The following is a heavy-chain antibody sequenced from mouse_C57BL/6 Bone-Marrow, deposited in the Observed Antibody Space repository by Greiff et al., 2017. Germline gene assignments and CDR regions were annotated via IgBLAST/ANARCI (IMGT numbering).Heavy chain of an antibody. V-gene: IGHV1-5*01. CDR2: IYPGNSDT. CDR1: GYTFTSYW. Sequence: EVKLVESGTVLARPGASVKMSCKTSGYTFTSYWMHWVKQRPGQGLEWIGAIYPGNSDTSYNQKFKGKAKLTAVTSASTAYMELSSLTNEDSAVYYCTRTPYYYGSSYDAMDYWGQGTSVTVSS. J-gene: IGHJ4*01. CDR3: TRTPYYYGSSYDAMDY. D-gene: IGHD1-1*01.